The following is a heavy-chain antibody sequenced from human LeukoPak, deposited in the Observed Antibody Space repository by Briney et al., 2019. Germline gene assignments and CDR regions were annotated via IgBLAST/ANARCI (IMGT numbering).Heavy chain of an antibody. Sequence: SETLSLTCTVSGGSVSSSSHYWSWIRQPPGKGLEWIGYIYYSGSTNYNPSLKSRVTISVDTSKNQFSLKLSSVTAADTAVYYCARTTAVAGWFDPWGQGTLVTVPS. CDR3: ARTTAVAGWFDP. CDR2: IYYSGST. V-gene: IGHV4-61*01. D-gene: IGHD6-19*01. J-gene: IGHJ5*02. CDR1: GGSVSSSSHY.